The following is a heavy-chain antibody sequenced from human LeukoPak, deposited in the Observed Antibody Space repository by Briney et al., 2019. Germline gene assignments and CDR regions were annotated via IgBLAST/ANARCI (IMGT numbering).Heavy chain of an antibody. CDR3: AKDKYSSGWYIDY. V-gene: IGHV3-23*01. Sequence: GGSLRLSCAASGFTFSSYAMSWVHQAPGKGLEWVSAISGSGGSTYYADSVKGRFTISRDNSKNTLYLQMNSLRAEDTAVYCCAKDKYSSGWYIDYWGQGTLVTVSS. CDR1: GFTFSSYA. J-gene: IGHJ4*02. D-gene: IGHD6-19*01. CDR2: ISGSGGST.